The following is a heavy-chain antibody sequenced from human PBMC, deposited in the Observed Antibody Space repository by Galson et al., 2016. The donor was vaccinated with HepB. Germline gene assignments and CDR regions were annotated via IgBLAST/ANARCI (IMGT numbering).Heavy chain of an antibody. CDR3: AREAITKVRGVIISNGMDV. D-gene: IGHD3-10*01. V-gene: IGHV4-30-4*01. Sequence: TLSLTCTVAGDSIGSGDYYWSWIRQSPGKGLEWVGFIYYSGRTYYNPSLTSRVTMSVDTSNNHFSLRLNSVTAADTAVYYCAREAITKVRGVIISNGMDVWGQGTTVIVSS. CDR1: GDSIGSGDYY. CDR2: IYYSGRT. J-gene: IGHJ6*02.